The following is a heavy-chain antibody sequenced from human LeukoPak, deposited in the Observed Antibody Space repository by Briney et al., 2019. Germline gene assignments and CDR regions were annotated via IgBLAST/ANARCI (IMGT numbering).Heavy chain of an antibody. CDR3: ARAVDVADY. Sequence: GGSLRLSCVASGFIFTDHWMSWVRQAPGKGLDWVANIKEDESAKFYADSVRGRFTISRDNAKNSVDLEMNNLRVEDTAVYYCARAVDVADYWGRGTLVTVSS. CDR2: IKEDESAK. CDR1: GFIFTDHW. J-gene: IGHJ4*02. V-gene: IGHV3-7*01. D-gene: IGHD3-16*01.